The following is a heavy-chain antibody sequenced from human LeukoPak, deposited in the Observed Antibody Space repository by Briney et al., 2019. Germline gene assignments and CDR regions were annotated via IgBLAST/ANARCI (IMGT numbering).Heavy chain of an antibody. CDR2: IKSKTDGGTT. J-gene: IGHJ6*03. CDR3: TTTSIAARRNYYYYYYMDV. V-gene: IGHV3-15*01. Sequence: GGSLRLSCAASGFTFSNAWMSWVRQAPGKGLEWVGRIKSKTDGGTTDYAAPVKGRFTISRDDSKNTLYLQMNSLKTEDTAVYYCTTTSIAARRNYYYYYYMDVWGKGTTVTVSS. CDR1: GFTFSNAW. D-gene: IGHD6-6*01.